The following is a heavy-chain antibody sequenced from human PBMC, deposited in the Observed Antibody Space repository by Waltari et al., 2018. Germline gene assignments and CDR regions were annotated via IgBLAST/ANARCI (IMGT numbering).Heavy chain of an antibody. V-gene: IGHV1-46*01. CDR2: SNPSGGST. Sequence: QVQLVQSGAEVKKPGASVKVSCKASGYTFTSYYMHWVLQAPGQGLEWMGISNPSGGSTSYAQKFQGRVTMTRDTSTSTVYMELSSLRSEDTAVYYCARGAAVTFGGVIAQYWGQGTLVTVSS. J-gene: IGHJ4*02. CDR3: ARGAAVTFGGVIAQY. D-gene: IGHD3-16*02. CDR1: GYTFTSYY.